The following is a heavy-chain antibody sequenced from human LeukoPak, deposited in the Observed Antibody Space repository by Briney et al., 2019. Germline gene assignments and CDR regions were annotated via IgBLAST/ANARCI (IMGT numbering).Heavy chain of an antibody. Sequence: GGSLRLSCAASGFTFSSYAMSWVRQAPGKGLVWVSRINSDGSSTSYADSVKGRFTISRDNAKNTLYLQMNSLRAEDTAVCYCASGYGSGSYTLYWGQGTLVTVSS. CDR1: GFTFSSYA. V-gene: IGHV3-74*01. CDR2: INSDGSST. CDR3: ASGYGSGSYTLY. D-gene: IGHD3-10*01. J-gene: IGHJ4*02.